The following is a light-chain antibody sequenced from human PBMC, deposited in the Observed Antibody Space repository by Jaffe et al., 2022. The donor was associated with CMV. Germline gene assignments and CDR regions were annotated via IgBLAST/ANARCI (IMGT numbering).Light chain of an antibody. V-gene: IGLV2-8*01. J-gene: IGLJ3*02. CDR2: EVS. Sequence: QSALTQPPSASGSPGQSVTISCTGTSSDVGSYNYVSWYRQYPGKAPKLMIYEVSKRPSGVPDRFSGSKSGNTASLAVSGLQAEDEGDYYCSSYAGSDNWVFGGGTKLTVL. CDR3: SSYAGSDNWV. CDR1: SSDVGSYNY.